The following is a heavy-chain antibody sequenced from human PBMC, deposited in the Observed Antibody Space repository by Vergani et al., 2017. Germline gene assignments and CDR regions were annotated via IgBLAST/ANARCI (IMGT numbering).Heavy chain of an antibody. Sequence: EVQLLESGGGLVQPGGSLRLSCAASGFTFSSYAMSWVRQAPGKGLEWVSAISGSGGSTSYADSVKGRFTISRDNSKNTLYLQMNSLRAEDTAVYYCAKARPKTYYYGSGSYYGDLVYFDYWGQGTLVTVSS. J-gene: IGHJ4*02. CDR2: ISGSGGST. CDR1: GFTFSSYA. D-gene: IGHD3-10*01. V-gene: IGHV3-23*01. CDR3: AKARPKTYYYGSGSYYGDLVYFDY.